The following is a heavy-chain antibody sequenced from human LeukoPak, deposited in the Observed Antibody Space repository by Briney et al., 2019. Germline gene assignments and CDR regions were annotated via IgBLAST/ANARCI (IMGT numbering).Heavy chain of an antibody. D-gene: IGHD5/OR15-5a*01. V-gene: IGHV1-58*01. CDR1: GFTFTSSA. CDR2: IVVGSGNT. J-gene: IGHJ6*02. CDR3: AAIGLLGVVSYKDYYYYGMDV. Sequence: SVKVSCKASGFTFTSSAVQWVRQARGQRLEWIGWIVVGSGNTNYAQKFQERVTITRDMSTSTAYMELNSLRSEDTAVYYCAAIGLLGVVSYKDYYYYGMDVWGQGTTVTVSS.